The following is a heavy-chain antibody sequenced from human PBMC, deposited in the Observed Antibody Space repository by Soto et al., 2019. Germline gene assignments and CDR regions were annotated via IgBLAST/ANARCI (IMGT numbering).Heavy chain of an antibody. CDR2: IIPIFGTA. V-gene: IGHV1-69*06. Sequence: QVQLVQSGAEVKKPGSSVKVSCKASGGTFSTCSIVWVRQAPGEGLEWMGGIIPIFGTANFAQKFQDRVTITADKSTNTAFMELSSLKSEDTAVYYCASSSGNNYGVGTNYYFDYWGQGTLVTVSS. CDR3: ASSSGNNYGVGTNYYFDY. CDR1: GGTFSTCS. J-gene: IGHJ4*02. D-gene: IGHD1-26*01.